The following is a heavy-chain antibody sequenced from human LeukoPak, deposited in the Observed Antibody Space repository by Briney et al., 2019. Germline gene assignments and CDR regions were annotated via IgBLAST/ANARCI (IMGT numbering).Heavy chain of an antibody. CDR3: ARGVYIAAAQYAY. D-gene: IGHD6-13*01. Sequence: SETLSLTCTVSGGSISSYYWSWIRQPPGKGLEWIGYIHYSGTTNYHPSLKSRVTISVPTSKNQFSLKLSSVTAADTAVYYCARGVYIAAAQYAYWRQGTLVTVS. CDR2: IHYSGTT. CDR1: GGSISSYY. V-gene: IGHV4-59*01. J-gene: IGHJ4*02.